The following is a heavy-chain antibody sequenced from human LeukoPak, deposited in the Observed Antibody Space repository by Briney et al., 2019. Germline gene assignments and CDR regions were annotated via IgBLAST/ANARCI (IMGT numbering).Heavy chain of an antibody. Sequence: GGSLRLSCAASGFTFDDYAMHWVRQAPGKGLEWVSGISWNSGRIGYADSVKGRFTISRDNAKNSLYLQMNSLRAEDTALYYCAKDTGYSSGWPDYWGQGTLVTVSA. CDR1: GFTFDDYA. V-gene: IGHV3-9*01. CDR3: AKDTGYSSGWPDY. CDR2: ISWNSGRI. D-gene: IGHD6-19*01. J-gene: IGHJ4*02.